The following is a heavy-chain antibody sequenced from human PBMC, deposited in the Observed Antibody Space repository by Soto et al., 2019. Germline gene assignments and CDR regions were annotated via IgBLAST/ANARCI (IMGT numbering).Heavy chain of an antibody. D-gene: IGHD3-10*01. J-gene: IGHJ6*02. CDR1: GGSFSGYY. CDR3: ARGRYYYGSGSYRTRYYGMDV. Sequence: SSETLSLTCAVYGGSFSGYYWSWIRQPPGKGLEWIGEINHSGSTNYNPSLKSRVTISVDTSKNQFSLKLSSVTAADTAVYYCARGRYYYGSGSYRTRYYGMDVWGQGTTVTVSS. CDR2: INHSGST. V-gene: IGHV4-34*01.